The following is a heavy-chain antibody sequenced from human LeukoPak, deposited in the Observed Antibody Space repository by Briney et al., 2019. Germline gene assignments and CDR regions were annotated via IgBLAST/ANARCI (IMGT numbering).Heavy chain of an antibody. Sequence: GGSLRLSCAASGFTFSDYSMNWVRQAPGKGLDWVSSISSTSTYLLYADSVKDRFTISRDNARNSLYLQMNSLKTEDTAVYYCATRSDGDYYDSSGYPHAFDIWGQGTMVTVSS. D-gene: IGHD3-22*01. CDR2: ISSTSTYL. J-gene: IGHJ3*02. V-gene: IGHV3-21*04. CDR3: ATRSDGDYYDSSGYPHAFDI. CDR1: GFTFSDYS.